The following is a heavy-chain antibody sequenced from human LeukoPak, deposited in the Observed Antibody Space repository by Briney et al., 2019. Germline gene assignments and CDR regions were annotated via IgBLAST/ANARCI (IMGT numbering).Heavy chain of an antibody. CDR1: GFTFSSYS. D-gene: IGHD3-22*01. J-gene: IGHJ3*02. V-gene: IGHV3-21*01. CDR3: ARVRWLLLNDAFDI. Sequence: GGSLRLSCAASGFTFSSYSMNWVRQAPGKGLEWVSSISSSSSYIYYADSVKGRFTISRDNAKNSLYLQMNSLRAEDTAVYYCARVRWLLLNDAFDIWGQGTMVTVSS. CDR2: ISSSSSYI.